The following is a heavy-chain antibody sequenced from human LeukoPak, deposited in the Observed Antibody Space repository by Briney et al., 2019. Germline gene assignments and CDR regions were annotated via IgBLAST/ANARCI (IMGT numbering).Heavy chain of an antibody. CDR1: GFTFSSYA. V-gene: IGHV3-23*01. D-gene: IGHD6-19*01. Sequence: PGGSLRLSCAASGFTFSSYAMSWVRQAPGKGLEWVSAISGSGGSTYYADSVKGRFTISRDNSKNTLYLQMNSLRAEDTAVYYCAKVRLSREWLVSYYFDYWGQGTLVTVSS. J-gene: IGHJ4*02. CDR2: ISGSGGST. CDR3: AKVRLSREWLVSYYFDY.